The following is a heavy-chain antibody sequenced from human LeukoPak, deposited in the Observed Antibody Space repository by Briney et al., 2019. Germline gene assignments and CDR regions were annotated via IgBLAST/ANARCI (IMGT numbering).Heavy chain of an antibody. J-gene: IGHJ4*02. V-gene: IGHV1-2*02. CDR2: INPNSSDT. CDR3: ARDKYSADYDY. CDR1: GYIFTGYY. D-gene: IGHD2-21*01. Sequence: ASVKVSCKASGYIFTGYYMHWVRQAPGQGLEWMGWINPNSSDTKYVQKFQGRVTMTRDTSISTAYMELSSLRSDDTALYYCARDKYSADYDYWGQGTLVTVSS.